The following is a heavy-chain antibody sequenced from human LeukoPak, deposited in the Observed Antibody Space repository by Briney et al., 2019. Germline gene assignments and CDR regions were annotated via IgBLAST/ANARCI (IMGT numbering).Heavy chain of an antibody. J-gene: IGHJ3*02. D-gene: IGHD3-22*01. CDR1: GGSISSSSYY. CDR2: IYYSGST. V-gene: IGHV4-39*07. Sequence: SETLSLTCTVSGGSISSSSYYWGWIRQPPGKGLEWIGSIYYSGSTYYNPSPKSRVTISVDTSKNQFSLKLSSVTAADTAVYYCARLYYYDSSGYDAFDIWGQGTMVTVSS. CDR3: ARLYYYDSSGYDAFDI.